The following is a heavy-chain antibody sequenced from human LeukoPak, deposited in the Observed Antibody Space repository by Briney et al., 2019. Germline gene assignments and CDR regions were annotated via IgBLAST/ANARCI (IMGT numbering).Heavy chain of an antibody. Sequence: PGRSLRLSCAASGFKFDDYGMHWVRQPPGKGLEWVSGISWNSGNIGYADPVKGRFTISRDDAKNSLYLQMNSLRAEDTALYFCTRASPPFGGVVAPSYYFDYWGLGTLVTVYS. J-gene: IGHJ4*02. D-gene: IGHD3-16*02. CDR3: TRASPPFGGVVAPSYYFDY. CDR2: ISWNSGNI. V-gene: IGHV3-9*01. CDR1: GFKFDDYG.